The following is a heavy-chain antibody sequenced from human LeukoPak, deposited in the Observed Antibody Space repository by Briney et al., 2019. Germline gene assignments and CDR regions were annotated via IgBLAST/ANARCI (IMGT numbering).Heavy chain of an antibody. D-gene: IGHD2/OR15-2a*01. J-gene: IGHJ4*02. CDR3: ASFNRIGYFDY. Sequence: SQTLSLTCAVSGGSISSGGYCWSWIRQPPGKGLEWIGYIYHSGSTYYNPSLKSRVTISVDRSKNPFTLKLSSVPPADTAVYYCASFNRIGYFDYWGQGTLVTVSS. V-gene: IGHV4-30-2*01. CDR2: IYHSGST. CDR1: GGSISSGGYC.